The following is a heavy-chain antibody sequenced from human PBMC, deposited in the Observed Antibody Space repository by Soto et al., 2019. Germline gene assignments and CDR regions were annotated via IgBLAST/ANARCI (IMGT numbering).Heavy chain of an antibody. D-gene: IGHD2-15*01. CDR3: ASGDCSGGSCYGRTYFDY. V-gene: IGHV1-46*03. Sequence: GASVKVSCKASGYTFTSYYMHWVRQAPGQGLEWMGIINPSGGSTSYAQKFQGRVTMTRDTSTSTVYMELSSLRSEDTAVYYCASGDCSGGSCYGRTYFDYWGQGTLVTVS. J-gene: IGHJ4*02. CDR2: INPSGGST. CDR1: GYTFTSYY.